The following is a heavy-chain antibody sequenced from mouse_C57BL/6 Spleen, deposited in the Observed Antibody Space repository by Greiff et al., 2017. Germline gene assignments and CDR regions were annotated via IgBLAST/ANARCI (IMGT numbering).Heavy chain of an antibody. CDR3: AEWWGTWSIAMQH. CDR1: LFSFRDHG. V-gene: IGHV5-17*01. Sequence: VQLVQSVGCLFLPRASPPLPCGTRLFSFRDHGTHWVSHAPEKGLEWVAYISSGSSTIYYADTVKGRFTISRDNAKNTLFLQMTSLRSEDTAMYYCAEWWGTWSIAMQHWGERTPATNSS. CDR2: ISSGSSTI. J-gene: IGHJ4*01. D-gene: IGHD1-1*02.